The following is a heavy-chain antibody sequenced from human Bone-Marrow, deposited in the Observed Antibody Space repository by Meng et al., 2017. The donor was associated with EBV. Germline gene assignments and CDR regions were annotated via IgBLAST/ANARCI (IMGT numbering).Heavy chain of an antibody. J-gene: IGHJ4*02. CDR3: AREEGQALDY. V-gene: IGHV1-8*01. CDR1: GYTFTSYD. Sequence: VQLVQAGAGGKKPGASGKVSCKASGYTFTSYDLNWVRQAPGQGLEWMGWMNPHSGDTDSPRKFRGRLTMTRDTSINTAYMELSRLRSDDTALYYCAREEGQALDYWGQGTLVTVFS. CDR2: MNPHSGDT.